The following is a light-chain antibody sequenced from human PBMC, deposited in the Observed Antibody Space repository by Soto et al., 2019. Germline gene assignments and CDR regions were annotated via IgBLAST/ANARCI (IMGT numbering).Light chain of an antibody. CDR1: QGISSY. Sequence: AIRMTQSPSSLSASTGDRVTITCRASQGISSYLAWYQQKPGQAPKLLIYAASTLQSGVPSRFSGSGSGTDFTLTISCLQSEDFAPYYCQQYYSYPQTFGQGTKV. CDR3: QQYYSYPQT. J-gene: IGKJ1*01. V-gene: IGKV1-8*01. CDR2: AAS.